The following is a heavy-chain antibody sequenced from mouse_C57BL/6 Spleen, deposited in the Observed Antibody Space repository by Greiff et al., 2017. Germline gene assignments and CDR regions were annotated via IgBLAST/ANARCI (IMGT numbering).Heavy chain of an antibody. J-gene: IGHJ2*01. D-gene: IGHD2-5*01. CDR3: ARHEAYYSNLDY. CDR2: FYPGSGSI. CDR1: GYTFTEYT. Sequence: QVQLQQSGAELVKPGASVKLSCKASGYTFTEYTIHWVKQRSGQGLEWIGWFYPGSGSIKYNEKFKDKATLTANKSSSTVYMELSRLTSEDSAVYIWARHEAYYSNLDYWGQGTTLTVSS. V-gene: IGHV1-62-2*01.